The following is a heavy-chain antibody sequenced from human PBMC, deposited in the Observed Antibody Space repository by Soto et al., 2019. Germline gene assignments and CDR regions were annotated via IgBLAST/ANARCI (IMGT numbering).Heavy chain of an antibody. Sequence: QVPLVQSGVEVKKPGASVKVSCKASGYTFTSYGISWVRKAPGQGLEWMGWISAYNGNTNYAQKLQGRVTMTTDTSTSTAYMELRSLRSDDTAVYYCARDSRYSSSFLGETWGQGTLVTVSS. CDR3: ARDSRYSSSFLGET. D-gene: IGHD6-6*01. CDR1: GYTFTSYG. CDR2: ISAYNGNT. V-gene: IGHV1-18*01. J-gene: IGHJ5*02.